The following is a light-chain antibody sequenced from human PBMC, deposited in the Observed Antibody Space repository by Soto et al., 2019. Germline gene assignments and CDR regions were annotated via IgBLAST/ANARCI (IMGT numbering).Light chain of an antibody. CDR1: SSDVGRYDY. CDR2: DVT. V-gene: IGLV2-14*01. J-gene: IGLJ2*01. Sequence: QSALTQPASVSGSPGQSITISCTGTSSDVGRYDYVSWYQQYPGKAPKVMIYDVTNRPSGVSDRFSGSKSGNTASLTISGLQAEDEAEYYCSSYRSSNTEVFGGGTKVTVL. CDR3: SSYRSSNTEV.